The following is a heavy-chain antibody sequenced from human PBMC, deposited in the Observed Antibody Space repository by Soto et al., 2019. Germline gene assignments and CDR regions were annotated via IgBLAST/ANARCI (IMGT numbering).Heavy chain of an antibody. J-gene: IGHJ5*02. CDR3: VKDVYSGSSGQFDL. CDR2: ISATDVAT. CDR1: GFSFSSYA. D-gene: IGHD1-26*01. Sequence: GGSLRLSCAASGFSFSSYAMGWVRQAPGKGLEWVSIISATDVATYYADSVKGHFIIARDDSRRTLFLQMNSLRAEDTAVYHCVKDVYSGSSGQFDLWGQGTLVTVSS. V-gene: IGHV3-23*01.